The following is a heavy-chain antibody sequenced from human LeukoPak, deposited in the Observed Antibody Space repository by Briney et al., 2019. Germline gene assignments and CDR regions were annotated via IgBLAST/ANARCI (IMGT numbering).Heavy chain of an antibody. D-gene: IGHD3-16*01. V-gene: IGHV3-30*02. J-gene: IGHJ3*02. Sequence: GGSLRLSCAASGFTFGSYDMHWVRQAPGKGLEWVAFIQYDGSNKYYAESVKGRFTISRDNSKSTLYLQMNSLRAEDTAVYYCATLGGGSPPHSIWGQGTMVTVSS. CDR2: IQYDGSNK. CDR1: GFTFGSYD. CDR3: ATLGGGSPPHSI.